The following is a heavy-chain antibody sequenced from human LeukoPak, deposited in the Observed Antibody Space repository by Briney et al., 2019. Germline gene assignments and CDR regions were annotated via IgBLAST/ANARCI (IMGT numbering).Heavy chain of an antibody. Sequence: GSLRLSCAASGFTFSSYGMHWVRQAPGKGLEWVAVISYDGSNKYYADSVKGRFTISRDNSKNTLYLQMNSLRAEDTAVYYCAKLWFGESRGNYWGQGTLVTVSS. CDR3: AKLWFGESRGNY. CDR2: ISYDGSNK. CDR1: GFTFSSYG. D-gene: IGHD3-10*01. J-gene: IGHJ4*02. V-gene: IGHV3-30*18.